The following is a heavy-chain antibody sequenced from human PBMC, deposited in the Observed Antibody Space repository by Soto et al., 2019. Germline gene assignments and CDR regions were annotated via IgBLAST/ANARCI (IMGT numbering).Heavy chain of an antibody. CDR1: GGSISSGGYY. D-gene: IGHD2-21*02. CDR3: ARVCGGDCHYGMDV. J-gene: IGHJ6*02. CDR2: IYYSGST. Sequence: QVQLQESGPGLVKPSQTLSLTCTVSGGSISSGGYYWTWIRQHPGKGLEWIGYIYYSGSTYYNPSLKSRVTISVDTSKNQFSLKLSSVTAADTAVYYCARVCGGDCHYGMDVWGQRTTVTVSS. V-gene: IGHV4-31*03.